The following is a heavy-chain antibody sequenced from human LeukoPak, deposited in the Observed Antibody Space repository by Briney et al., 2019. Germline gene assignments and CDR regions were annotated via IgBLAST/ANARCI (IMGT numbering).Heavy chain of an antibody. J-gene: IGHJ4*02. CDR3: ARDKVWGPDPYYYGSGSYIDY. V-gene: IGHV4-61*05. CDR2: IYYSGST. Sequence: SETLSLTCTVSGGSISSSSYYWGWIRQPPGKGLEWIGYIYYSGSTNYNPSLKSRVTISVDTSKNQFSLKLSSATAADTAVYYCARDKVWGPDPYYYGSGSYIDYWGQGTLVTVSS. CDR1: GGSISSSSYY. D-gene: IGHD3-10*01.